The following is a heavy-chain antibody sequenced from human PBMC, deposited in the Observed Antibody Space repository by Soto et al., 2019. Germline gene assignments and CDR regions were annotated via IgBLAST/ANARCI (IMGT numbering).Heavy chain of an antibody. V-gene: IGHV2-5*02. J-gene: IGHJ4*02. CDR2: IYWDDDK. CDR1: GFSLSTTGVG. Sequence: QITLKESGPTLVKPTQTLTLTCTFSGFSLSTTGVGVGWIRQPPGKALDGLALIYWDDDKRYSPSLKSRLTITKDTSKNQVVLTMTNMDPRDTATYYCVHETPGTTGGDYWGQGTLVTVSS. D-gene: IGHD4-17*01. CDR3: VHETPGTTGGDY.